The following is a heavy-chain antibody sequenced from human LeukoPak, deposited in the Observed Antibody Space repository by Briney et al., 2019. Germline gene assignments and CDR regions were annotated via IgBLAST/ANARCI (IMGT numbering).Heavy chain of an antibody. CDR1: GFTFRSYE. CDR2: ISSSGSTI. CDR3: ARAKDNYYGSGSYD. V-gene: IGHV3-48*03. J-gene: IGHJ4*02. D-gene: IGHD3-10*01. Sequence: GGSLRLSCAASGFTFRSYEMNWVRQAPGKGLEWVSYISSSGSTIYYADSVKGRFTISRDNAKNSLYLQMNSLRAEDTAVYFCARAKDNYYGSGSYDWGQGTLVTVSS.